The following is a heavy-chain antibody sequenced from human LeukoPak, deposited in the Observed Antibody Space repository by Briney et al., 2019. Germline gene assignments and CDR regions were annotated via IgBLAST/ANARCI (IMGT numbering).Heavy chain of an antibody. Sequence: LETLSLTCTVSGGSISSYYWSWIRQPAGKGLEWIGRIYTSGSTNYNPSLKSRVTMSVDTSKNQFSLKLSSVTAADTAVYYCARDTRIAVAGDYYCYMDVWGKGTTVTVSS. CDR3: ARDTRIAVAGDYYCYMDV. J-gene: IGHJ6*03. CDR2: IYTSGST. CDR1: GGSISSYY. V-gene: IGHV4-4*07. D-gene: IGHD6-19*01.